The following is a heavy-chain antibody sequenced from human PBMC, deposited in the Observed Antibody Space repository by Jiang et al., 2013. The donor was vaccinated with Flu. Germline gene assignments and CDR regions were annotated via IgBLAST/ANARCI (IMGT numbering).Heavy chain of an antibody. CDR3: AXGGATMVQGVIKDAFDI. D-gene: IGHD3-10*01. V-gene: IGHV4-39*07. J-gene: IGHJ3*02. Sequence: TCTVSGGSISSSSYYWGWIRQPPGKGLEWIGSIYYSGSTYXNPSLKSRVTISVDTSKNQFSLKLSSVTAADTAVYYCAXGGATMVQGVIKDAFDIWGQGTMVTVSS. CDR2: IYYSGST. CDR1: GGSISSSSYY.